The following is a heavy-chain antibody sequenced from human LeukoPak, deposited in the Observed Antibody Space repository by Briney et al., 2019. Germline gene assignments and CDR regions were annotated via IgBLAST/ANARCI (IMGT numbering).Heavy chain of an antibody. D-gene: IGHD2-21*01. V-gene: IGHV3-23*01. Sequence: GFILFKYSMSCDRQPAGGWLGWIPALNRGRTFLQASVRGRCTISRDNSKNTLYLQLNSLTGDDTAVYFCVKEVPTYGYFDYWGRGTLVTVSS. CDR3: VKEVPTYGYFDY. CDR1: GFILFKYS. J-gene: IGHJ4*02. CDR2: LNRGRT.